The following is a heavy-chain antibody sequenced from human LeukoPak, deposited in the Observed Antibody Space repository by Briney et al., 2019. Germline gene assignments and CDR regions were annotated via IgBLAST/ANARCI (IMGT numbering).Heavy chain of an antibody. J-gene: IGHJ4*02. D-gene: IGHD2-2*01. V-gene: IGHV3-74*01. CDR3: ASSTQISKYADY. Sequence: TGGSLRLSCAASGFTVSSSWMHWVRQAPGKGLVWVSRINSDGSITTYADSVRGRFTISRDNAKSTLYLQMNSLRAEDTAVYYCASSTQISKYADYWGQGALVTVSS. CDR2: INSDGSIT. CDR1: GFTVSSSW.